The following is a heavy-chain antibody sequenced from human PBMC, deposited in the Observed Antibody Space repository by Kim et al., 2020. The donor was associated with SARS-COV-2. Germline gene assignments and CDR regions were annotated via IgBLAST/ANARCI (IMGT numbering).Heavy chain of an antibody. V-gene: IGHV1-46*01. J-gene: IGHJ3*02. CDR2: INPSGGST. D-gene: IGHD3-22*01. CDR1: GYTFTSYY. CDR3: ARGGRRGSGYLGDAFDI. Sequence: ASVKVSCKASGYTFTSYYMHWVRQAPGQGLEWMGIINPSGGSTSYAQKFQGRVTMTRDTSTSTVYMELSSLRSEDTAVYYCARGGRRGSGYLGDAFDIWGQGTMVTVSS.